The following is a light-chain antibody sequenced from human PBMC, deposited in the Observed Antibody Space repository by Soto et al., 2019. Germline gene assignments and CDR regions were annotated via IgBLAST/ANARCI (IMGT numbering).Light chain of an antibody. Sequence: QSVLTQPPSASGSPGQSVTISCTGTSSDVGGYNFVSWYQQQPGKAPKLLIYEVSKRPSGVPDRFSGSKSGYTASLTVSGLQDEDEADYYCSSYGGSNNLNWLFGGGTKLTVL. J-gene: IGLJ3*02. CDR2: EVS. CDR3: SSYGGSNNLNWL. V-gene: IGLV2-8*01. CDR1: SSDVGGYNF.